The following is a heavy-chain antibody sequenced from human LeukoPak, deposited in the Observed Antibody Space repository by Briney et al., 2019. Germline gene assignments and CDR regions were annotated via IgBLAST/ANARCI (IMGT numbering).Heavy chain of an antibody. CDR3: TTLGYHLDS. D-gene: IGHD3-22*01. V-gene: IGHV3-48*03. CDR1: GFDFGAYE. Sequence: PGGSLRLSCAASGFDFGAYEMNWVRQAPGKGLEWVAYFAGSDTTTYYADSVKGRVIISRDNARNSLYLQMNSLRAEDTALYYCTTLGYHLDSWGQGTLVTVSS. CDR2: FAGSDTTT. J-gene: IGHJ4*02.